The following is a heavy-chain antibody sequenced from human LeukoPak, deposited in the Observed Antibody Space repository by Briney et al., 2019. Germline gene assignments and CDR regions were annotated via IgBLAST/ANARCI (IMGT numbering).Heavy chain of an antibody. CDR1: GFTFSSYE. CDR3: ARDTTSYDY. Sequence: GGSLRLSCAASGFTFSSYEMNWVRQAPGKGLEWVSYISSSSSYIYYADSVKGRFTISRDNAKNSLYLQMNSLRAEDAAVYYCARDTTSYDYWGQGTLVTVSS. CDR2: ISSSSSYI. J-gene: IGHJ4*02. D-gene: IGHD1-26*01. V-gene: IGHV3-21*05.